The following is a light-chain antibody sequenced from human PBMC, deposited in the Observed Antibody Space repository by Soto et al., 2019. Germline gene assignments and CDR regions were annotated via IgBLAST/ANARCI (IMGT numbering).Light chain of an antibody. V-gene: IGKV1-27*01. J-gene: IGKJ4*01. CDR2: TAS. CDR3: QKYNSAPLT. CDR1: QGISNS. Sequence: DIQMTQSQSSLSASVGDRVTITCRASQGISNSLAWYQQKPGKVPKLLIYTASTLQSGVPSRFSGRGFGIDFTLTITSLQPEDVATYYCQKYNSAPLTFGGGTKVEIK.